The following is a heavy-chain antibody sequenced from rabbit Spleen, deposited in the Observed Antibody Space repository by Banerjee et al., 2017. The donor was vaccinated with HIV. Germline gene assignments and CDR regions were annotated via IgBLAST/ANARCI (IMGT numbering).Heavy chain of an antibody. Sequence: QSLEESGGDLVKPGASLTLTCTASGFSFSSSYYMYWVRQAPGKGLEWIACIYGGSSGSTYYASWAKGRFTISKTSSTTVTLQMTSLTAADTATYFCARGSSGNYNGMDLWGQGTLVTVS. V-gene: IGHV1S40*01. D-gene: IGHD1-1*01. CDR2: IYGGSSGST. CDR1: GFSFSSSYY. J-gene: IGHJ6*01. CDR3: ARGSSGNYNGMDL.